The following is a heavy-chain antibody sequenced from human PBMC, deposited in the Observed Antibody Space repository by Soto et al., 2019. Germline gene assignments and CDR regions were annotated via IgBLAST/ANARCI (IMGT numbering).Heavy chain of an antibody. Sequence: ASVKVSCKASGYTFTDYYMHWVRQAPGQGLAWMGWINPNSGGTNYAQKFQGRVTITRDTSARTAYMDLSSLSSKDTAVYFCARVSFETSGFADYWGQGTLVTVSS. D-gene: IGHD5-12*01. V-gene: IGHV1-2*02. J-gene: IGHJ4*02. CDR2: INPNSGGT. CDR3: ARVSFETSGFADY. CDR1: GYTFTDYY.